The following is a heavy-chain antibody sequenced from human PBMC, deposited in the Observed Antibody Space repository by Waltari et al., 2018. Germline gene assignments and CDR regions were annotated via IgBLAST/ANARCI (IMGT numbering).Heavy chain of an antibody. CDR2: INHSGST. CDR1: GGSFSGYY. D-gene: IGHD3-16*01. V-gene: IGHV4-34*01. J-gene: IGHJ4*02. CDR3: ARGGRIMISRDFDY. Sequence: QVQLQQWGAGLLKPSETLSLTCAVYGGSFSGYYWSWIRQPPGKGLEWIGEINHSGSTNYNPSLKSRVTISVDTSKNQFSLKLSSVTAADTAVYYCARGGRIMISRDFDYWGQGTLVTVSS.